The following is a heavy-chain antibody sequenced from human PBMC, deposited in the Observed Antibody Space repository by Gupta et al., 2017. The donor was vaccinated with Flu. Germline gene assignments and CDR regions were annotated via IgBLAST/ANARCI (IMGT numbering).Heavy chain of an antibody. CDR2: INPDGSST. V-gene: IGHV3-74*03. CDR1: GFTFSGSY. D-gene: IGHD4-17*01. CDR3: ATVTTGC. Sequence: EVLLVESVGGLLQPGGTLRLSCAASGFTFSGSYLQWVRQAPGKGLVWVSRINPDGSSTPYADSVKGRFTISRDSAKYTRYLQMNSMGADDTAVYYCATVTTGCWGQRTLVTVSS. J-gene: IGHJ4*02.